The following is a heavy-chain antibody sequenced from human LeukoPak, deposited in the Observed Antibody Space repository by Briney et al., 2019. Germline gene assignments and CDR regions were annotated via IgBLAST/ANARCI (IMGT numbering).Heavy chain of an antibody. CDR2: IYYSGST. CDR1: GGSISSYY. CDR3: ARHSITWYGDY. D-gene: IGHD6-13*01. J-gene: IGHJ4*02. V-gene: IGHV4-59*08. Sequence: SETLSLTCTVSGGSISSYYWSWIRQPPGKGLEWIGYIYYSGSTNYNPSLKSRVTISVDTSKNQFSLKLSSVTAADTALYYCARHSITWYGDYWGQGTLVTVSS.